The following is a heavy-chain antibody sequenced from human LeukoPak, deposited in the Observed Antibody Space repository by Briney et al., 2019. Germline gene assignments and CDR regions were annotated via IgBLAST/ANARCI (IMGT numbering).Heavy chain of an antibody. CDR2: INPNSGGT. V-gene: IGHV1-2*02. J-gene: IGHJ4*02. D-gene: IGHD3-3*01. CDR1: GYTFTGYY. Sequence: ASVKVSCKASGYTFTGYYMHWVRQAPGQGLEWMGWINPNSGGTNYAQKFQGRVTMTRDTSTSTVYMELSSLRSEDTAVYYCARDRKNEEWLLYARRTALYFDYWGQGTLVTVSS. CDR3: ARDRKNEEWLLYARRTALYFDY.